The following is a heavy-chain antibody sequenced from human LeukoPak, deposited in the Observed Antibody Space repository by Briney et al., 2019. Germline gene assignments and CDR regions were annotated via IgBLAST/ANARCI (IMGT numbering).Heavy chain of an antibody. CDR1: GYPRGTYA. CDR2: ISTSNGHA. Sequence: ASVKISCKASGYPRGTYAITWVRQAPGQGLEWMGWISTSNGHADYAHEFQDRVTMTTDSSTNTAYMELQSLRSDDTAVYYCAGPGNFYYDSWGRGTLVTVSS. D-gene: IGHD1-1*01. J-gene: IGHJ4*02. CDR3: AGPGNFYYDS. V-gene: IGHV1-18*01.